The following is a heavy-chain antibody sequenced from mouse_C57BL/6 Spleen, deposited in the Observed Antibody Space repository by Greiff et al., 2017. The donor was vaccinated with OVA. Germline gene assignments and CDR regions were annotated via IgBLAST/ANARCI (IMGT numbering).Heavy chain of an antibody. Sequence: VQLQQSGAELVRPGTSVKVSCKASGYAFTNYLIEWVKQRPGQGLEWIGVINPGSGGTNYNEKFKGKATLTADKSSSTAYMQLSSLTSEDSAVYFGARDYDPRYFEVWGTGTTVTVSS. CDR3: ARDYDPRYFEV. D-gene: IGHD2-4*01. CDR1: GYAFTNYL. J-gene: IGHJ1*03. V-gene: IGHV1-54*01. CDR2: INPGSGGT.